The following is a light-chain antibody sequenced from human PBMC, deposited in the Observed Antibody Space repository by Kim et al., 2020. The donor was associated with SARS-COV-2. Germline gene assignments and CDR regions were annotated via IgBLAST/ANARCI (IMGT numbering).Light chain of an antibody. CDR3: QVWDSSSDHRVV. V-gene: IGLV3-21*04. CDR2: YDS. CDR1: SIGRKG. Sequence: GKTAKVSCGGNSIGRKGVHWYQQKSGQAPALVIYYDSDRPSGIPERFSGSNSGNTATLTISRVEAGDEADYYCQVWDSSSDHRVVFGGGTQLTVL. J-gene: IGLJ2*01.